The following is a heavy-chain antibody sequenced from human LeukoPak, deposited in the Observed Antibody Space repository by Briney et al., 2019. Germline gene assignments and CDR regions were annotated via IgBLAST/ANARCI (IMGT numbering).Heavy chain of an antibody. CDR1: GFTFSSYS. D-gene: IGHD3-10*01. Sequence: GGSLRLSCAASGFTFSSYSMNWVRQAPGKGLEWISSISSSSSYIYYADSVKGRFTISRDNAKNSLYLQMNSLRAEDTAVYYCARDHEEDYYGSGSPVGYWGQGTLVTVSS. CDR2: ISSSSSYI. CDR3: ARDHEEDYYGSGSPVGY. V-gene: IGHV3-21*01. J-gene: IGHJ4*02.